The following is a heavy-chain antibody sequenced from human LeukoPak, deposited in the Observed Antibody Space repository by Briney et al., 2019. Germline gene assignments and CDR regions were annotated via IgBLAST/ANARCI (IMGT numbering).Heavy chain of an antibody. CDR1: GYSFTNYW. Sequence: GESLKISCKGSGYSFTNYWIGWVRQMPGKGLEWMGFIYPGDADTRYGPSFQGQVTISADKSISTAYLQWSSLKASDTAMYYCARHPCGGDCYSALYYFDYWGQGTLVTVSS. V-gene: IGHV5-51*01. CDR3: ARHPCGGDCYSALYYFDY. D-gene: IGHD2-21*02. J-gene: IGHJ4*02. CDR2: IYPGDADT.